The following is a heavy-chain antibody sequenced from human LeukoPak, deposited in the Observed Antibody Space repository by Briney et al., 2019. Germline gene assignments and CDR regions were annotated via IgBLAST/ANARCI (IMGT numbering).Heavy chain of an antibody. CDR2: IIPIFGTA. J-gene: IGHJ4*02. CDR3: AKGTLRYSSCYEY. D-gene: IGHD6-19*01. CDR1: GGTFSSYA. V-gene: IGHV1-69*01. Sequence: APVKVSCKASGGTFSSYAISWVRQAPGQGLEWMGGIIPIFGTANYAQKFQGRVTITADESTSTAYMELSSLRSEDTAMYYCAKGTLRYSSCYEYWGQGTPVTVSS.